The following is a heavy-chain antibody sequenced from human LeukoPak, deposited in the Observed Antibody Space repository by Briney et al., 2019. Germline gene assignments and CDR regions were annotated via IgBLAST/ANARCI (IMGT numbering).Heavy chain of an antibody. V-gene: IGHV3-23*01. D-gene: IGHD3-3*01. CDR2: ISGSGGST. Sequence: GGSLRLSCAASGFTFSSYAMSWVRQAPGKGLEWVSAISGSGGSTYYADSVKGRFTISRDNSKNTLYLQMNSLRAEDTAVYYCAKDESKDFWSGYHHIYYWGQGTLVTVSS. CDR3: AKDESKDFWSGYHHIYY. J-gene: IGHJ4*02. CDR1: GFTFSSYA.